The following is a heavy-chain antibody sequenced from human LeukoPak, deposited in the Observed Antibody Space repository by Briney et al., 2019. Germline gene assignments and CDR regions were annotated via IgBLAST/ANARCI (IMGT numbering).Heavy chain of an antibody. CDR1: GFTFSNYA. V-gene: IGHV3-23*01. CDR3: ARGGNEYYYYGMDV. Sequence: PGGSLRLSCAATGFTFSNYAMSWVRQAPGKRLECVSTISGSDGNTYYADSVKGRFTISRDTSKNTLYLQMNSLRSEDTAVYYCARGGNEYYYYGMDVWGQGTTVIVSS. J-gene: IGHJ6*02. D-gene: IGHD1-14*01. CDR2: ISGSDGNT.